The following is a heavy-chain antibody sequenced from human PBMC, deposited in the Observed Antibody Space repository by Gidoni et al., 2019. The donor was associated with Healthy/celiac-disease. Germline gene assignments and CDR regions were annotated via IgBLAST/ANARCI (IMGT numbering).Heavy chain of an antibody. CDR1: GFTFSNAW. V-gene: IGHV3-15*01. D-gene: IGHD3-10*01. CDR2: IKSKTDGGTT. Sequence: EVQLVESGGGLVKPGGSLRLSCAASGFTFSNAWMSWVRQAPGKGLGWVGRIKSKTDGGTTDDAAPVKGRFTISRDDSKNTLYLQMNSLKTEDTAVYYCTTVSFLLWFGESNFDYWGQGTLVTVSS. CDR3: TTVSFLLWFGESNFDY. J-gene: IGHJ4*02.